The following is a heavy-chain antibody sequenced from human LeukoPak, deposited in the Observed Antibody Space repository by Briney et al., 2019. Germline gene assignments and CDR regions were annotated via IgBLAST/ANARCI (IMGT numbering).Heavy chain of an antibody. J-gene: IGHJ6*03. CDR3: ARGYYGSGSHCCHMDV. D-gene: IGHD3-10*01. V-gene: IGHV4-34*01. CDR1: VGSFSGYY. Sequence: TSETLSLTCAVYVGSFSGYYWSWIRQPPGKGLEWIGEINHSGSTNYNSSLKSRVTISVDTSKNQFSLKLSSVTAADTAVYYCARGYYGSGSHCCHMDVWGKGTTITVS. CDR2: INHSGST.